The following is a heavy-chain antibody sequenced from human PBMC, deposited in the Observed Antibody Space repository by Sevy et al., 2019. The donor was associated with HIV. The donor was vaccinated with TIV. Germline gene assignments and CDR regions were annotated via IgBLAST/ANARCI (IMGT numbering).Heavy chain of an antibody. V-gene: IGHV3-11*01. J-gene: IGHJ4*02. CDR2: ISSSCSTI. D-gene: IGHD3-22*01. Sequence: GGSLRLSCAASGFTFSDYYMSWIRQAPGKGLEWVSYISSSCSTIYYAGSVKGRCTISRDNAKNSLYLQMNSQRVEDTAVYYYARDYYYSSGYYYFYFDFWGQGTLVTVSS. CDR3: ARDYYYSSGYYYFYFDF. CDR1: GFTFSDYY.